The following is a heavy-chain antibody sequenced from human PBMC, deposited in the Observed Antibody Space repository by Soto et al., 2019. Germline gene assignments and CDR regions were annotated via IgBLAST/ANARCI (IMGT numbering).Heavy chain of an antibody. CDR1: GGSISSGGYY. CDR3: ATLYMVRGVRTFDY. V-gene: IGHV4-31*03. J-gene: IGHJ4*02. D-gene: IGHD3-10*01. Sequence: QVQLQESGPGLVKPSQTLSLTCTVSGGSISSGGYYWSWIRQHPGKGLEWIGYIYYTGSTYYNPSLKSRVTISVATSKNQFSLKLSSVTAADTAVYYCATLYMVRGVRTFDYWGQGTLVTVSS. CDR2: IYYTGST.